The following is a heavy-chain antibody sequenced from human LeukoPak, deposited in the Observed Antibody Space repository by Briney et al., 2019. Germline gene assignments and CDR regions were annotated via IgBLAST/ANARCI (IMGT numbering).Heavy chain of an antibody. J-gene: IGHJ4*02. CDR3: ARGHYDVLAASYKWTPDY. Sequence: GGSLRLSCAAAGFTFNTFNMNWVRQAPGKGLEWVSSITSGGDYIYYADSVKGRFTTSRDNAKNSLSLQLNSLRVEDTAVYYCARGHYDVLAASYKWTPDYWGQGTLVTVSS. CDR1: GFTFNTFN. D-gene: IGHD3-9*01. CDR2: ITSGGDYI. V-gene: IGHV3-21*01.